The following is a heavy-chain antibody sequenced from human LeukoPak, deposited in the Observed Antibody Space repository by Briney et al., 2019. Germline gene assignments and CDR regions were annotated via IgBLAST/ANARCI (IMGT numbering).Heavy chain of an antibody. CDR3: ASEGSGYYADY. V-gene: IGHV3-48*04. D-gene: IGHD3-22*01. J-gene: IGHJ4*02. CDR1: GFTFSSYS. CDR2: ISSSSSTI. Sequence: GGSLRLSCAASGFTFSSYSMNWVRQAPGKGLEWVSYISSSSSTIYYADSVKGRFTISRDNAKNSLYLQMNSLRAEDTAVYYCASEGSGYYADYWGRGTLVSVSS.